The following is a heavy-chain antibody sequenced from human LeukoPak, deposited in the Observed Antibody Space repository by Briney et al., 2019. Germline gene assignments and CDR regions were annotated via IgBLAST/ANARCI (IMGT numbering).Heavy chain of an antibody. V-gene: IGHV4-39*01. CDR2: IYYSGST. J-gene: IGHJ4*02. CDR1: AGSISISSYY. CDR3: ASSGSYPYYFDY. Sequence: SETLSLTCTVSAGSISISSYYWGWIRQPPGKGLEWIGSIYYSGSTYYNPSLKSRVTISVDTSKNQFSLKLSSVTAADTAVYYCASSGSYPYYFDYWGQGTLVTVSS. D-gene: IGHD1-26*01.